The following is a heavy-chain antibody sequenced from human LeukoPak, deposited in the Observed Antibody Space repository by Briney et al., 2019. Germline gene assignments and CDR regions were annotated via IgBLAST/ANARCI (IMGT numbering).Heavy chain of an antibody. CDR1: GFTFSDYY. V-gene: IGHV3-11*01. Sequence: PGGSLRLSCAASGFTFSDYYMSWIRQAPGKGPEWVSYISSSGSTIYYADSVKGRFTISRDNAKNSLYLQMDSLRAEGTAVYYCARERGRRGYYDSSGYYMESSYWGQGTLVTVSS. J-gene: IGHJ4*02. CDR2: ISSSGSTI. D-gene: IGHD3-22*01. CDR3: ARERGRRGYYDSSGYYMESSY.